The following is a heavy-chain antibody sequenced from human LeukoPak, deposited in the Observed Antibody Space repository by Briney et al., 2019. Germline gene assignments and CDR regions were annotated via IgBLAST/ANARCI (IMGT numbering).Heavy chain of an antibody. CDR1: GFTFSSYA. J-gene: IGHJ4*02. CDR2: ISYDGSNK. V-gene: IGHV3-30-3*01. D-gene: IGHD1-26*01. CDR3: APEPTVGATASFDY. Sequence: PGGSLRLSCAASGFTFSSYAMHWVRQAPGKGLEWVAVISYDGSNKYYADSVKGRFTISRDNSKNTLYLQMDSLRAEDTAVYYCAPEPTVGATASFDYRGQGTLVTVSS.